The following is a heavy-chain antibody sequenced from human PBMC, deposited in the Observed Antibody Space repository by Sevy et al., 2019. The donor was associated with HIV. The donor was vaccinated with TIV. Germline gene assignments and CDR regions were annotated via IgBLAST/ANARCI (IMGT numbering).Heavy chain of an antibody. J-gene: IGHJ6*03. CDR2: ISGSGTRT. CDR3: AKGGGGHYDPDEIGYYFYYYNMDV. Sequence: GGSLRLSCAVSGFSFDSYGMTWVRQAPGKGLEWLSGISGSGTRTYYADSVTGRFIISRDNSKNTLYLQMNSLRSEDTAIYYCAKGGGGHYDPDEIGYYFYYYNMDVWGKGTTVTVSS. D-gene: IGHD3-22*01. V-gene: IGHV3-23*01. CDR1: GFSFDSYG.